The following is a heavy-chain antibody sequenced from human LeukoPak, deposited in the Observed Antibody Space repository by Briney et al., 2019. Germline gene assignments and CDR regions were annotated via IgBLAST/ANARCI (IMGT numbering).Heavy chain of an antibody. CDR2: ITTKAGNYAT. D-gene: IGHD6-19*01. V-gene: IGHV3-73*01. CDR3: TTYRSGHY. J-gene: IGHJ4*02. Sequence: GGSLRLSCEASGFTFSGSDIHWARQASGKGLEWVGRITTKAGNYATAYGASVKGRFTISRDDSENTAYLQMNSLKTEDTAVYYCTTYRSGHYWGQGTLVTVSS. CDR1: GFTFSGSD.